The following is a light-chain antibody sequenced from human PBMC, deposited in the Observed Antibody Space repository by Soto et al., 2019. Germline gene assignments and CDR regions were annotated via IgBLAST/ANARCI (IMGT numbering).Light chain of an antibody. Sequence: EIVLTQSPATLSLSPGERATLSCRASQSVSSYLAWYQQKPGQAPRLLIYDASNRATGIPARFSGSGSGTGFTHSISSLEPEEFGVYYCQQRSNWPFLTFGGGTNGEIK. CDR1: QSVSSY. V-gene: IGKV3-11*01. J-gene: IGKJ4*01. CDR2: DAS. CDR3: QQRSNWPFLT.